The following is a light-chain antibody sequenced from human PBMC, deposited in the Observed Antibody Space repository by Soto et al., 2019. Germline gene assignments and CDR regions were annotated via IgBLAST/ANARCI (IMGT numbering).Light chain of an antibody. CDR3: CSYAGRFTYV. J-gene: IGLJ1*01. Sequence: QSVLTQPRSVSGSPRRSVTISCTGTSRDVGGYVYVSWYPHHPGKAPKLMIYDVNERPSGVPDRFSGSKFDNTASLTISGLQAEDEADYYCCSYAGRFTYVFGTGTKVTVL. CDR1: SRDVGGYVY. V-gene: IGLV2-11*01. CDR2: DVN.